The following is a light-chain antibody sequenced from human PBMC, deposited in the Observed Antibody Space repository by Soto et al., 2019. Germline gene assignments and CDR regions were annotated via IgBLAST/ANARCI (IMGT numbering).Light chain of an antibody. CDR2: WAS. V-gene: IGKV4-1*01. Sequence: DIVMTQSPDSLAVSLGERATINCKSSQSVLYSSNNKNYLAWYQQKPGQPPKVLIFWASTRESGVPDRFSGSGSETDFTLTISSLQAEDVAVYYCQQYSSTPRTFGQGTKVEIK. CDR3: QQYSSTPRT. CDR1: QSVLYSSNNKNY. J-gene: IGKJ1*01.